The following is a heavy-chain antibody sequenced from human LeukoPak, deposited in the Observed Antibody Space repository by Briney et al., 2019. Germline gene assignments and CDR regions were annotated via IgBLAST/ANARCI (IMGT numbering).Heavy chain of an antibody. Sequence: GGSLRLSCAASGFTFSSYEMNWVRQAPGKGLEWVSYISSSGSTIYYADSVKGRFTISRDNAKNSLYLQMNSLRAEDTAVYYCARDRRGGAYGSGILNYWGQGTLVTVSS. CDR2: ISSSGSTI. CDR3: ARDRRGGAYGSGILNY. J-gene: IGHJ4*02. D-gene: IGHD3-10*01. V-gene: IGHV3-48*03. CDR1: GFTFSSYE.